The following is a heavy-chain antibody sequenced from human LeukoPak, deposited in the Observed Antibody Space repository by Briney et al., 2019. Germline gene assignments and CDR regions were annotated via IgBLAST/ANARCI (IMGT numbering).Heavy chain of an antibody. D-gene: IGHD3-16*02. CDR3: ARVDVWGSYRRFDY. V-gene: IGHV3-30*03. J-gene: IGHJ4*02. Sequence: GGSLRLSCAASGFTFSSYGMHWVRQAPGKGLEWVAVISYDGSNKYYADSVKGRFAISRDNSKNTLYLQMNSLRAEDTAVYYCARVDVWGSYRRFDYWGQGTLVTVSS. CDR1: GFTFSSYG. CDR2: ISYDGSNK.